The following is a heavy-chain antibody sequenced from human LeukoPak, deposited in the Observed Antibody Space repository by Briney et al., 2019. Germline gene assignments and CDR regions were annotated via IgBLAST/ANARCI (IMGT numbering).Heavy chain of an antibody. CDR1: GFTFSSYW. CDR2: INSDGSST. V-gene: IGHV3-74*01. CDR3: ARGEWSSSPFDY. J-gene: IGHJ4*02. D-gene: IGHD6-6*01. Sequence: GGSLRLSCAASGFTFSSYWMHWVRQAPGKGLVWVSRINSDGSSTSYADSVKGRFTISRDNARNSLYLQMNSLRAEDTAVYYCARGEWSSSPFDYWGQGTLVTVSS.